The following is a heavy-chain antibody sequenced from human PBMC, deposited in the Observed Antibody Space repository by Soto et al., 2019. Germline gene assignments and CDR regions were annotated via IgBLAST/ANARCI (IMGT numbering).Heavy chain of an antibody. J-gene: IGHJ4*02. Sequence: EVQLLESGGGLVQPGGSLRLSCAASGFTFSSYAMSWVRQAPGKGLEWVSAISGSGGSTYYADSVKGRFTISRDNSKNTLYLQVNSLRAEDTAVYYCAKAFRLELRSLIGYWGQGTLVTVSS. CDR3: AKAFRLELRSLIGY. CDR1: GFTFSSYA. CDR2: ISGSGGST. V-gene: IGHV3-23*01. D-gene: IGHD1-7*01.